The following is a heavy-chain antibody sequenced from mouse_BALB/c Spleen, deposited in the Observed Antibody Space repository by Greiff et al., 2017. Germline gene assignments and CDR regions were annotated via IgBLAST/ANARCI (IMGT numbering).Heavy chain of an antibody. CDR1: GFTFSDYY. CDR2: ISDGGSYT. V-gene: IGHV5-4*02. J-gene: IGHJ1*01. CDR3: ARWSYWYFDV. Sequence: EVHLVESGGGLVKPGGSLKLSCAASGFTFSDYYMYWVRQTPEKRLEWVATISDGGSYTYYPDSVKGRFTISRDNAKNNLYLQMSSLKSEDTAMYYCARWSYWYFDVWGAGTTVTVSS.